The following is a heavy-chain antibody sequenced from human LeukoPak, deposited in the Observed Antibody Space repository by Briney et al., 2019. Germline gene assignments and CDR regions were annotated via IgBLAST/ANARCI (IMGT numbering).Heavy chain of an antibody. CDR3: ARLARDYYGSGSYYPGAPNWFDP. J-gene: IGHJ5*02. V-gene: IGHV5-51*01. Sequence: KVGESLKISCKGSGYSFTSYWIGWVRQMPGKGLEWMGIIYPGDSGTRYSPSFQGQVTISVDKSISTAYLQWSSLKASDTAMYYCARLARDYYGSGSYYPGAPNWFDPWGQGTLVTVSS. D-gene: IGHD3-10*01. CDR1: GYSFTSYW. CDR2: IYPGDSGT.